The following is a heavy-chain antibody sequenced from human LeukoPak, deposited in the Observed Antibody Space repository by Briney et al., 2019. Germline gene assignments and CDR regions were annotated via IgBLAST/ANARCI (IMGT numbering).Heavy chain of an antibody. J-gene: IGHJ4*02. Sequence: SETLSLTCIVSGGSISSYYWSWIRQPPGKGLEWIGYIYYSGSTNYNPSLKSRVTISVDTSKNQFSLKLSSVTAADTAVYYCASGIRGFYGDYFDYWGQGTLVTVSS. CDR1: GGSISSYY. V-gene: IGHV4-59*01. CDR2: IYYSGST. CDR3: ASGIRGFYGDYFDY. D-gene: IGHD4-17*01.